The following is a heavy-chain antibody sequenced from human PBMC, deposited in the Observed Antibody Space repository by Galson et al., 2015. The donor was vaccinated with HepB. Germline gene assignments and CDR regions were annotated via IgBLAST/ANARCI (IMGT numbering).Heavy chain of an antibody. CDR1: GYTFTSYG. CDR3: ARVAYDSSGYPLDY. V-gene: IGHV1-18*01. CDR2: ISAYNGNT. D-gene: IGHD3-22*01. J-gene: IGHJ4*02. Sequence: SVKVSCKASGYTFTSYGISWVRQAPGQGLEWMGWISAYNGNTNYAQKLQGRVTMTTDTSTSTAYMKLRSLRSDDTAVYYCARVAYDSSGYPLDYWGQGTLVTVSS.